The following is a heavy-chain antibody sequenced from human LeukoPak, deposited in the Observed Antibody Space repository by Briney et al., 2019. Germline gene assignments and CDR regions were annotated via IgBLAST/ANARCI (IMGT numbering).Heavy chain of an antibody. CDR3: ARGYSSGYYAPFFDY. J-gene: IGHJ4*02. Sequence: PGGSLRLSCAASGFSFSSYEMNWVRQAPGKGLEWVSYISSSGSPIYYADSVKGRFTIFRDNAKNSLYLQMNSLRAEDTAVYYCARGYSSGYYAPFFDYWGQGTLVTVSS. V-gene: IGHV3-48*03. CDR1: GFSFSSYE. CDR2: ISSSGSPI. D-gene: IGHD3-22*01.